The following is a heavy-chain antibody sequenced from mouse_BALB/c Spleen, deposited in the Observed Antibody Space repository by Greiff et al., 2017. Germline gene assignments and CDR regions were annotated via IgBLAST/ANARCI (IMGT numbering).Heavy chain of an antibody. CDR2: INPYNGGT. J-gene: IGHJ4*01. D-gene: IGHD1-1*01. CDR1: GYSFTGYT. Sequence: EVKLMESGPELVKPGASMKISCKASGYSFTGYTMNWVKQSHGKNLEWIGLINPYNGGTSYNQKFKGKATLTVDKSSSTAYMELLSLTSEDSAVYYCARGHYGSSYSAMDYWGQGTSVTVSS. V-gene: IGHV1-18*01. CDR3: ARGHYGSSYSAMDY.